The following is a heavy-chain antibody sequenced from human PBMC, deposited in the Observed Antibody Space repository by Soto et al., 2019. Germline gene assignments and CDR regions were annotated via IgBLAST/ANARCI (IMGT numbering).Heavy chain of an antibody. Sequence: GGSLTLSCAACGYSFCRYSMTWFRQAPGKGLEWVANIKEDGSDIDYVDSVKGRFTISRDNAKKSLFLQMNSLRAEDTAVYYCARVGPPAYPWGQGTLVTVSS. J-gene: IGHJ5*02. CDR3: ARVGPPAYP. CDR1: GYSFCRYS. V-gene: IGHV3-7*01. CDR2: IKEDGSDI.